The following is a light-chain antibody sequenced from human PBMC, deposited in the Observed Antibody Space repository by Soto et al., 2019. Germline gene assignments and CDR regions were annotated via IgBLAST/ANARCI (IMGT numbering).Light chain of an antibody. Sequence: QSVLTQPPSVSAAPGQKVTISCSGSSSNIGNNYVSWYQQLPGTAPKLLISNNNKRPSGIPDRFSGSKSGTSATLGITGLQTGDEGDYYCGTWDSSLGAVVFGGGTKLTVL. J-gene: IGLJ2*01. CDR2: NNN. V-gene: IGLV1-51*01. CDR1: SSNIGNNY. CDR3: GTWDSSLGAVV.